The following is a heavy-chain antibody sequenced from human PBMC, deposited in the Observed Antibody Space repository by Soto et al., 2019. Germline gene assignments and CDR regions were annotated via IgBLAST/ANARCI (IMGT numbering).Heavy chain of an antibody. V-gene: IGHV1-69*12. CDR1: GGTFSRYA. CDR2: ITPMFGTA. J-gene: IGHJ2*01. CDR3: AQTLGSAVAGPGRFDL. Sequence: QVQLVQSGAEVKKPGSSVKVSCKASGGTFSRYAISWVRQAPGQGLEWMGGITPMFGTANYAQKFQGRVTITADESTSTVHMELRRLRSEDTAVYYCAQTLGSAVAGPGRFDLLGRGTLVIVSS. D-gene: IGHD6-19*01.